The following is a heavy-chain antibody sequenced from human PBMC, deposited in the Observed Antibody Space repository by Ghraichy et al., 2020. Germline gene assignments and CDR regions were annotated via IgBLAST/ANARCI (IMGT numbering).Heavy chain of an antibody. CDR1: GFTFSSYS. J-gene: IGHJ3*02. V-gene: IGHV3-21*01. Sequence: GGSLRLSCAASGFTFSSYSMNWVRQAPGKGLEWVSSISSSSSYIYYADSVKGRFTISRDNAKNSLYLQMNSLRAEDTAVYYCAVNYYDSSGYYLGAFDIWGQGTMVTVSS. CDR3: AVNYYDSSGYYLGAFDI. CDR2: ISSSSSYI. D-gene: IGHD3-22*01.